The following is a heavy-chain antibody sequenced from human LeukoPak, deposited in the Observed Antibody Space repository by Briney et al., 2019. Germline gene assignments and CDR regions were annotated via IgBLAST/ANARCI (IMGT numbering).Heavy chain of an antibody. CDR2: INQDGNEK. CDR3: AKGDLGFGRFYFDY. CDR1: GFTFSSYW. J-gene: IGHJ4*01. Sequence: PGGSLRLSCGASGFTFSSYWINWVRQAPGKGLEWVAVINQDGNEKYYVDSVKGRFTISRDNAQNSLYLQMNNLRAEDTAVYYCAKGDLGFGRFYFDYWGHGNLVTVSP. D-gene: IGHD3-16*01. V-gene: IGHV3-7*03.